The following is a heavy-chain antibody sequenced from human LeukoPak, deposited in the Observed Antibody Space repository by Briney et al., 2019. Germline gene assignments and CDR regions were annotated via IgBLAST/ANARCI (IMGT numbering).Heavy chain of an antibody. CDR2: IYYSGST. J-gene: IGHJ6*02. V-gene: IGHV4-59*01. CDR3: ARVAARYVGMDV. D-gene: IGHD6-6*01. CDR1: TGSINNYY. Sequence: SETLSLTCTVSTGSINNYYWSWIRQPPGKGLEWIGYIYYSGSTNYNPSLKSRVTISVDTSKKQVSLNLSSVTAADTAVYYCARVAARYVGMDVWGQGTTVTVSS.